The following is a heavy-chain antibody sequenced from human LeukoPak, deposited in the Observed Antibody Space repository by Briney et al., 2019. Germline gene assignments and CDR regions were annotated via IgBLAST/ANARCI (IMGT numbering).Heavy chain of an antibody. D-gene: IGHD1-7*01. Sequence: ASVKVSCKASGYTFTGYYMHWVRQAPGQGLEWMGWINPNSGGTNYAQKFQGRVTMTRDTSISTAYMELSRLRSDDTAVYCCARSGNWNYLTNYYYYMDVWGKGTTVTVSS. V-gene: IGHV1-2*02. J-gene: IGHJ6*03. CDR2: INPNSGGT. CDR1: GYTFTGYY. CDR3: ARSGNWNYLTNYYYYMDV.